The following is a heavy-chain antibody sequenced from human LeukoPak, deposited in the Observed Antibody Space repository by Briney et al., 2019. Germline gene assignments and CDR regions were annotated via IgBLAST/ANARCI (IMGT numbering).Heavy chain of an antibody. Sequence: SETLSLTCTVSGGSISSYYWSWIRQPPGKGLEWIGYIYYSGSTNYNPSLKSRVTISVDTSKNQFSLKLSSVTAADTAVYYCARLLTTMVRGVIINWFDPWGQGTLVTVSS. CDR3: ARLLTTMVRGVIINWFDP. V-gene: IGHV4-59*08. D-gene: IGHD3-10*01. CDR2: IYYSGST. CDR1: GGSISSYY. J-gene: IGHJ5*02.